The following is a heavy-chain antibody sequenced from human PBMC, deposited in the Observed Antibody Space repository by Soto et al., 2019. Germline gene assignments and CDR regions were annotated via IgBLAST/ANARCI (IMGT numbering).Heavy chain of an antibody. V-gene: IGHV3-23*01. D-gene: IGHD2-8*01. CDR3: AKRPIMVYAIDC. Sequence: GGSLGLSCAASGFSFSNYAMSWVRQAPGKGLEWISAISGSGGSTYYADSVKGRFTISRDNSQNTLYLQMNSLRAEDTAVYYCAKRPIMVYAIDCWGQGTLVTVSS. CDR1: GFSFSNYA. J-gene: IGHJ4*02. CDR2: ISGSGGST.